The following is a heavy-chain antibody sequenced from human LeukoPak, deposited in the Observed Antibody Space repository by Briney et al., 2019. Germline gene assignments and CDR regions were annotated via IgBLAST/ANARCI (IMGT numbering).Heavy chain of an antibody. V-gene: IGHV3-23*01. Sequence: GESLRLSCAASGVTFSSYAMSGVRQGPGKGLEWVSAISGSGDNAYYVASVKGRFTISRDNSKNTLYLQMTSLRAEDTAVYYCARDYSSSWYTQRLDYWGQGTLVTVSS. CDR3: ARDYSSSWYTQRLDY. CDR1: GVTFSSYA. CDR2: ISGSGDNA. D-gene: IGHD6-13*01. J-gene: IGHJ4*02.